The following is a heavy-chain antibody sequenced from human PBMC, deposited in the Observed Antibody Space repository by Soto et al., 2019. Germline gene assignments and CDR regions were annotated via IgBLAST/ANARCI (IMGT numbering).Heavy chain of an antibody. J-gene: IGHJ6*02. V-gene: IGHV1-69*01. Sequence: QVQLVQSGAEVKKPGSSVKVSCKAPGGTFSSYAISWVRQAPGQGLEWMGGIIPIFGTANYAQKFQGRVTITAADSTSTGYMELSSLRSEDTAVYYCARSQGGSSSLAIYYYYYYGMDVWGQGTTVTVSS. CDR3: ARSQGGSSSLAIYYYYYYGMDV. CDR2: IIPIFGTA. D-gene: IGHD2-15*01. CDR1: GGTFSSYA.